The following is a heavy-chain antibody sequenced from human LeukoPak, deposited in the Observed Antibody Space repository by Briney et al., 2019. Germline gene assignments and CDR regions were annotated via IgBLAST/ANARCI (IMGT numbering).Heavy chain of an antibody. CDR2: IYSGGAT. D-gene: IGHD1-26*01. J-gene: IGHJ4*02. Sequence: GGSLRRSCEASGFTVSSNYMSWVRQASGKGLEWVSVIYSGGATYYADSVKGRFTISRDKSKNTLYLQMSSLRAEDTAVYYCARTQFTGSYYFDYWGQGTLVTVSS. CDR3: ARTQFTGSYYFDY. CDR1: GFTVSSNY. V-gene: IGHV3-66*01.